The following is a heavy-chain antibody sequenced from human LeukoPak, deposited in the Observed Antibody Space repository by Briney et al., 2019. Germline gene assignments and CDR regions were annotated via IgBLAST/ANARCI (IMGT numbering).Heavy chain of an antibody. V-gene: IGHV3-48*03. J-gene: IGHJ6*04. CDR3: AELGITMIGGV. Sequence: GGSLRLSCAASGFTFSSYEMNWVRQAPGKGLEWVSYISSSGSTIYYADAVKGRFTISRDNAKNSLYLQMNSLRAEDTAVYYCAELGITMIGGVWGKGTTVTISS. D-gene: IGHD3-10*02. CDR1: GFTFSSYE. CDR2: ISSSGSTI.